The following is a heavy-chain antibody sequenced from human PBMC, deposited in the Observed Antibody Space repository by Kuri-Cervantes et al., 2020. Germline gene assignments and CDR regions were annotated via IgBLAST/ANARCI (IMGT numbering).Heavy chain of an antibody. CDR2: ISGSGGST. CDR1: GFTFSSYA. Sequence: GESLKISCAASGFTFSSYAMSWVRQAPGKGLEWVSAISGSGGSTYYADSVKGRFTISSDNAKNSLYLQMNSLRAEDTAVYYCARGDYGDYGASLCDYWGQGTLVTVSS. CDR3: ARGDYGDYGASLCDY. V-gene: IGHV3-23*01. D-gene: IGHD4-17*01. J-gene: IGHJ4*02.